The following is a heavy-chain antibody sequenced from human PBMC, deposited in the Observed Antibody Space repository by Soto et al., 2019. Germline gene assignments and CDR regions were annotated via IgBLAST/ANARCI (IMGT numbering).Heavy chain of an antibody. CDR2: IYPSDSDS. CDR1: GYSFTNYW. J-gene: IGHJ5*02. Sequence: VQLVQSGAEVRKPGESLKISCKASGYSFTNYWIAWVRQMPGKGLEYMGIIYPSDSDSRYSPSFQGQVTFSADKSINTAYLQWSSLKASDTAMYSCARHGFYGDYSSNYFDPWGQGTLVTVSS. CDR3: ARHGFYGDYSSNYFDP. V-gene: IGHV5-51*01. D-gene: IGHD4-17*01.